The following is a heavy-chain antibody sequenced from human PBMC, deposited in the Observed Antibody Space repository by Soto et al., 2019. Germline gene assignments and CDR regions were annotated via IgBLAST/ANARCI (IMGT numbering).Heavy chain of an antibody. CDR2: IIPIFGTA. V-gene: IGHV1-69*13. CDR3: ARDYGIAAAGTWWFDP. CDR1: RGTFSSYA. Sequence: SVKVSCKASRGTFSSYAISSVRQAPGQGLEWMGGIIPIFGTANYAQKFQGRVTITADESTRTDYMELSSLRFEDMAVYYCARDYGIAAAGTWWFDPWGEGTLVTVSS. J-gene: IGHJ5*02. D-gene: IGHD6-13*01.